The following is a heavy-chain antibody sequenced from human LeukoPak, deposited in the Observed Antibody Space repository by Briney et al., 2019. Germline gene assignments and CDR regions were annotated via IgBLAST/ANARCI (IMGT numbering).Heavy chain of an antibody. V-gene: IGHV3-23*01. D-gene: IGHD3-10*01. CDR3: ARPKYGSFDI. CDR1: GFTFSSYG. Sequence: PVGTLRLSCAASGFTFSSYGMSWVRQAPGKGLEWVSAISGSGGSTSYAAPVKGRFTISRDHAKNSLSLQMNRLRAEATAVYYCARPKYGSFDIWGQGTMVTVSS. CDR2: ISGSGGST. J-gene: IGHJ3*02.